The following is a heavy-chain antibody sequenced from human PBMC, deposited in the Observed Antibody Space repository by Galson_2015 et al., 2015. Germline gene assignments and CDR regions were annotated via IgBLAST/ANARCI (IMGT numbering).Heavy chain of an antibody. Sequence: SLRLSCAASGFTFSSYEMNWVRQAPGKGLEWVSYISSSGSTIYYADSVKGRFTISRDNSKNTLYLQMNGLRAEDTAVYYCARSGYQLVVAARGYMDVWGKGTTVTVSS. J-gene: IGHJ6*03. CDR2: ISSSGSTI. D-gene: IGHD2-15*01. CDR3: ARSGYQLVVAARGYMDV. CDR1: GFTFSSYE. V-gene: IGHV3-48*03.